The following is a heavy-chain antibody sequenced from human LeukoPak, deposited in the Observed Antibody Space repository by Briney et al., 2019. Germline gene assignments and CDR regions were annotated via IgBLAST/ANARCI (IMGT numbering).Heavy chain of an antibody. CDR1: GFTFSDYY. D-gene: IGHD2-15*01. V-gene: IGHV3-11*06. CDR3: ARVHCSSGKCYLAHFDY. CDR2: ISSSSTYT. Sequence: PGGSLRLSCAASGFTFSDYYTSWIRQAPGKGLEWVSYISSSSTYTNYADSVKGRFTISRDNAKNSLYLQMNSLRAEDSAVYYCARVHCSSGKCYLAHFDYWGQGTLVTVSS. J-gene: IGHJ4*02.